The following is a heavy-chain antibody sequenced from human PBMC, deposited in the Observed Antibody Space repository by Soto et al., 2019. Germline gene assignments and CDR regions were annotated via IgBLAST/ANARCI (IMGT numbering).Heavy chain of an antibody. V-gene: IGHV3-49*03. CDR3: ARRAPVTPFDY. CDR1: GFRFGDYA. D-gene: IGHD4-17*01. Sequence: GGSLRLSCTTSGFRFGDYAMSWFRQAPGKGPEWIGVIRSNTYGGTSEYAPSVKGRFTLSRDDSAKTVYLQMHSLKIEDTGVYYCARRAPVTPFDYWGQGTPVIVSS. CDR2: IRSNTYGGTS. J-gene: IGHJ4*02.